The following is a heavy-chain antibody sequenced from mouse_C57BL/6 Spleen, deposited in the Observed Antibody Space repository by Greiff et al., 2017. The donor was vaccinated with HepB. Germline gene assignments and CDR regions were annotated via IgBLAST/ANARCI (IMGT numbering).Heavy chain of an antibody. Sequence: EVKLMESGGGLVKPGGSLKLSCAASGFTFSDYGIHWVRQAPEKGLAWVAYISSGSSTIYYADTVKGRFTISRDNAKNTLFLQMTSLRSEDTAMYYCAKLGRDFDYWGQGTTLTVSS. J-gene: IGHJ2*01. CDR2: ISSGSSTI. CDR1: GFTFSDYG. CDR3: AKLGRDFDY. D-gene: IGHD4-1*01. V-gene: IGHV5-17*01.